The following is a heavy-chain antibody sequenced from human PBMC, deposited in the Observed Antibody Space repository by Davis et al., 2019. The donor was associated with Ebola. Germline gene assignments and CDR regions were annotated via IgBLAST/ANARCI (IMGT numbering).Heavy chain of an antibody. CDR3: ARELLVTGYKCADY. Sequence: ASVKVSCKASGYTFSGYYMHWVRQAPGQGLEWMGWISPNTGGTNYAQKFQGRVTMTSDTSISTAYMEVRRLRFDDTAIYYCARELLVTGYKCADYWGQGTLVTVSS. J-gene: IGHJ4*02. CDR1: GYTFSGYY. D-gene: IGHD3-9*01. V-gene: IGHV1-2*02. CDR2: ISPNTGGT.